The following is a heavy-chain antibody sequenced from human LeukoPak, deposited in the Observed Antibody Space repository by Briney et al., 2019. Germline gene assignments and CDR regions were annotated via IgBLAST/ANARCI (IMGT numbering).Heavy chain of an antibody. J-gene: IGHJ4*02. Sequence: SGTLSLTCAVSGGSISGSNWWSWVRHPPGKGLEWIGEFYHSGSTNYNPSLKSRVRISVDKSKNQFSLKLSSVTAADTAVYYCARGEVRQLAYWGQGTLVIVSS. CDR2: FYHSGST. D-gene: IGHD6-13*01. CDR1: GGSISGSNW. CDR3: ARGEVRQLAY. V-gene: IGHV4-4*02.